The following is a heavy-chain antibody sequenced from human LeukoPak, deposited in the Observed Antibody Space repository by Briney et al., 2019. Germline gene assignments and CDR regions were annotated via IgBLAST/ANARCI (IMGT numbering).Heavy chain of an antibody. D-gene: IGHD6-6*01. J-gene: IGHJ3*02. V-gene: IGHV3-33*01. CDR2: IWYDDREK. Sequence: PGGSLRLSCTASGFTLSNYDMHWVRQAPGEGLEWVAFIWYDDREKKYADSVKGRFTISRDNAKNSLYLQMNSLRAEDTAVYYCARERIPEYSSRSGAFDIWGQGTMVTVSS. CDR3: ARERIPEYSSRSGAFDI. CDR1: GFTLSNYD.